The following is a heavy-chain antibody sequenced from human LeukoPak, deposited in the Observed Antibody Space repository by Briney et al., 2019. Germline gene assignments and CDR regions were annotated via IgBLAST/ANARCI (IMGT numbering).Heavy chain of an antibody. Sequence: GASVKVSCKVSGYTLTELSMHWVRQAPGKGLEWMGGFDPEDGETIYAQKFQGRVTMTEDTSTDTAYMELSSLRSEDTAVYYCATPDPTGRWVQWLIDAFDIWGQGTMVTVSS. CDR1: GYTLTELS. D-gene: IGHD6-19*01. J-gene: IGHJ3*02. CDR3: ATPDPTGRWVQWLIDAFDI. CDR2: FDPEDGET. V-gene: IGHV1-24*01.